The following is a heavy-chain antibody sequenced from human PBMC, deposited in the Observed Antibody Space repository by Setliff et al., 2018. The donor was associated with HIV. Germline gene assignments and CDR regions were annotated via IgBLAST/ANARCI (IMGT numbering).Heavy chain of an antibody. CDR2: IYRSGST. J-gene: IGHJ1*01. Sequence: SETLSLTCGISDYSITSGYYWGWIRQPPGKGLEWIRSIYRSGSTYDNPSLKSRVTISFDTSKNQFSLILTSVTAADTAVYYCATQGLTVPIPGGYFQHWGPGILVTVSS. D-gene: IGHD2-21*02. V-gene: IGHV4-38-2*01. CDR1: DYSITSGYY. CDR3: ATQGLTVPIPGGYFQH.